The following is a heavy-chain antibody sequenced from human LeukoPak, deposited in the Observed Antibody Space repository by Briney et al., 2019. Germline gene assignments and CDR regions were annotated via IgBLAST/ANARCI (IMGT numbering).Heavy chain of an antibody. Sequence: SETLSLTCTVSGGSISGYYWSWIRQSPGKGLEWIAYIYYSGSTNYNPSLKSRVTISVDTSKNQFSLRLSSVTAADAAVYYCARHLTGTRSLDYWGQGTLVTVPP. J-gene: IGHJ4*02. V-gene: IGHV4-59*08. D-gene: IGHD1-14*01. CDR1: GGSISGYY. CDR3: ARHLTGTRSLDY. CDR2: IYYSGST.